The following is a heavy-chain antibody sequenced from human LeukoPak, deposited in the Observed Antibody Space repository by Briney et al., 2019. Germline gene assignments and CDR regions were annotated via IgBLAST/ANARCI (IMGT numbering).Heavy chain of an antibody. CDR2: VNSDGSAT. J-gene: IGHJ4*02. Sequence: PGGSLRLSCAASGFTFSSYSMNRVRQAPGKGLVWVSHVNSDGSATSYADSVKGRFTISRDNAKNTVYLHMNSLRVEDTAVYYCTSFYETNWGQGTLVTVSS. V-gene: IGHV3-74*01. D-gene: IGHD2/OR15-2a*01. CDR1: GFTFSSYS. CDR3: TSFYETN.